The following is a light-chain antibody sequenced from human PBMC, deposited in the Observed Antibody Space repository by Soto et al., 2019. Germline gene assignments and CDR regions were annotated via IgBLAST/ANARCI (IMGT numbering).Light chain of an antibody. J-gene: IGLJ1*01. CDR2: DVI. CDR1: SSDVGGYNY. Sequence: QSALTQPASVSGSPGQSITISCTGTSSDVGGYNYVSWYQQHPGEAPKLMIYDVIKRPSGVPDRFSGSKSGNTASLTIYGLQAEDEADYYCCSYAGSYTHVFGTGTKVTVL. CDR3: CSYAGSYTHV. V-gene: IGLV2-11*01.